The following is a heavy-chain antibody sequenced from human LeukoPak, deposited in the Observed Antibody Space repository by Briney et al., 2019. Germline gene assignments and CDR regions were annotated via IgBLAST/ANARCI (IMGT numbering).Heavy chain of an antibody. CDR2: XSYAGSNR. Sequence: LSCAAXGXXFSXXXXXWVXXXXXXXXXXLAVXSYAGSNRYYADSVKGRFTISRDNSKNTLYLQMNRLRAEDTAVYXCVFEGXXXAFXXXXQ. V-gene: IGHV3-30*03. J-gene: IGHJ3*01. D-gene: IGHD2-21*01. CDR3: VFEGXXXAFXX. CDR1: GXXFSXXX.